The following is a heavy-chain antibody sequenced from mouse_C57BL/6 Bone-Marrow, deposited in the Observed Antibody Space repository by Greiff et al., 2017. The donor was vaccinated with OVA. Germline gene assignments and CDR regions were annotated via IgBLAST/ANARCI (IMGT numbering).Heavy chain of an antibody. V-gene: IGHV1-5*01. Sequence: VQLQQSGTVLARPGASVKMSCKTSGYTFTSYWMHWVKQRPGQGLEWIGAIYPGNSDTSYNQKFKGKAKLTAVTSASTAYMELSSLTNEDSAVYYGTRFDGYYAWFAYWGQGTLVTVSA. CDR3: TRFDGYYAWFAY. CDR1: GYTFTSYW. J-gene: IGHJ3*01. D-gene: IGHD2-3*01. CDR2: IYPGNSDT.